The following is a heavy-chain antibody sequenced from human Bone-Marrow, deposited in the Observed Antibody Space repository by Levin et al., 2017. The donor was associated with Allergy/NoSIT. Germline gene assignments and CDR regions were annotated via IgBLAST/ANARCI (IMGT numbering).Heavy chain of an antibody. V-gene: IGHV3-21*01. Sequence: LSLTCAASGFTFSSYSMNWVRQAPGKGLEWVSSISSSSSYIYYADSVKGRFTISRDNAKNSLYLQMNSLRAEDTAVYYCARDFYYYDSSGYQQFDYWGQGTLVTVSS. CDR3: ARDFYYYDSSGYQQFDY. CDR2: ISSSSSYI. D-gene: IGHD3-22*01. CDR1: GFTFSSYS. J-gene: IGHJ4*02.